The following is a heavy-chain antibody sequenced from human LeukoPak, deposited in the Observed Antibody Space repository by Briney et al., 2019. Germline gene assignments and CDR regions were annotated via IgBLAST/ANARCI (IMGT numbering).Heavy chain of an antibody. CDR3: ARDGSCAMDV. CDR2: INSDGSST. V-gene: IGHV3-74*01. D-gene: IGHD1-26*01. CDR1: GFTFSSSW. Sequence: PGGSLRLSCAASGFTFSSSWMHWVRQAPGKGLVWVSHINSDGSSTTYADPVKGRFTISRDNAKNTLYLQMNSLRAEDTAVYYCARDGSCAMDVWGQGTTVTVSS. J-gene: IGHJ6*02.